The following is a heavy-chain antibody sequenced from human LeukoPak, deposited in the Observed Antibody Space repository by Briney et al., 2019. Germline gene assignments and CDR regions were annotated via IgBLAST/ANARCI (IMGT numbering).Heavy chain of an antibody. CDR3: ARGIGGDDP. J-gene: IGHJ5*02. CDR1: GGSNSSYY. CDR2: IYYSGST. V-gene: IGHV4-59*01. Sequence: SETLSLTCTVSGGSNSSYYWSWLRQPPGKGLEWIGYIYYSGSTNYNPSLKSRVTISVDTSKNQFSLKLSSVTAADTAVYYCARGIGGDDPWGQGTLVTVSS. D-gene: IGHD3-16*01.